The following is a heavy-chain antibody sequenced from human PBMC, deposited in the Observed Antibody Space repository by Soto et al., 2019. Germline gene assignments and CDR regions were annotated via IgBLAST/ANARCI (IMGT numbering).Heavy chain of an antibody. CDR1: GFTFINYA. Sequence: EVQVLESGGDLVQPGGSLRLSCAGSGFTFINYAMNWVRQAPGKGLEWVSSISGGGDAAFFPDSVRGRFTISRDNSKNTVTLQMNSLGVDDTAVYYCARKILGSTTRPNYWYFDLWGRGTLVTVSS. CDR3: ARKILGSTTRPNYWYFDL. V-gene: IGHV3-23*01. CDR2: ISGGGDAA. J-gene: IGHJ2*01. D-gene: IGHD7-27*01.